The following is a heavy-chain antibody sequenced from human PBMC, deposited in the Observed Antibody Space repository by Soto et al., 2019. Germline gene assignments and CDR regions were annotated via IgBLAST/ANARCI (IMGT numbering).Heavy chain of an antibody. J-gene: IGHJ3*02. CDR3: AKDHYSSGWAFDI. CDR2: ISSTSVAI. CDR1: GFTFSPYS. Sequence: PGGSLRLSCAASGFTFSPYSMNWVRQAPGKGLEWVSYISSTSVAIYYADSVKGRFTISRDNAKNSLYLQMNSLRAEDTAVYYCAKDHYSSGWAFDIWGQGTMVTVSS. D-gene: IGHD6-19*01. V-gene: IGHV3-48*01.